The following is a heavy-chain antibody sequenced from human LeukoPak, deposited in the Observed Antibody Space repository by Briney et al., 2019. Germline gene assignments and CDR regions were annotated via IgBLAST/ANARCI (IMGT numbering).Heavy chain of an antibody. D-gene: IGHD4-17*01. V-gene: IGHV3-21*01. CDR1: GFTFSSYS. CDR3: ARVARYGDYIGGSDY. Sequence: PGGSLRLSCAASGFTFSSYSMNWVRQAPGKGLEWVSSISSSSSYIYYADSAKGRFTISRDNAKNSLDLQMNSLRAEDTAVYYCARVARYGDYIGGSDYWGQGAQVTVSS. CDR2: ISSSSSYI. J-gene: IGHJ4*02.